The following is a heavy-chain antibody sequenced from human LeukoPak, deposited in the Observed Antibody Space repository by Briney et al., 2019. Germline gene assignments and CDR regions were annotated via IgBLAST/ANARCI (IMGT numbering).Heavy chain of an antibody. J-gene: IGHJ4*02. CDR1: GFTFCNAW. V-gene: IGHV3-15*01. Sequence: KPGGSLRLSRAASGFTFCNAWMSWVRQAPGKGLEWVGGIKSKTDGGTTDYATPVKGRFTISRVDSKNTLYLQMNTLKTQDTAVYYCTSYSHYSFDYWGQGTLVTVSS. CDR2: IKSKTDGGTT. CDR3: TSYSHYSFDY. D-gene: IGHD3-10*01.